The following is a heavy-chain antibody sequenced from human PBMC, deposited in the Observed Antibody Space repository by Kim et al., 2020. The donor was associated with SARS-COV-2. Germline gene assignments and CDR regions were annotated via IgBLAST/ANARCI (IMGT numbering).Heavy chain of an antibody. Sequence: GGSLRLSCTASGFTIGDYAMSWFRQPPGKGLEWVGFIRSTAYGGTTEYAASVKGRFSISRDDSKSIVYLQMSSLKTEDTAVYHCSRPSGGYYYYGMDVWG. V-gene: IGHV3-49*03. CDR3: SRPSGGYYYYGMDV. CDR2: IRSTAYGGTT. J-gene: IGHJ6*01. CDR1: GFTIGDYA.